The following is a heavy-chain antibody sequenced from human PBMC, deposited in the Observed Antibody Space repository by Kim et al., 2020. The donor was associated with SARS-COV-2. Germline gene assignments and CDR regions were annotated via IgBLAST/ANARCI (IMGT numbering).Heavy chain of an antibody. Sequence: GGSLRLSCAASGFTFDDYAMHWVRQAQGKGLEWVSGISWNSGSIGYADSVKGRFTISRDNAKNSLYLQMNSLRAEDTALYYFAKVEDYGSGRPHYYYGMDVWGQGPTVTVSS. CDR1: GFTFDDYA. V-gene: IGHV3-9*01. CDR2: ISWNSGSI. J-gene: IGHJ6*02. D-gene: IGHD3-10*01. CDR3: AKVEDYGSGRPHYYYGMDV.